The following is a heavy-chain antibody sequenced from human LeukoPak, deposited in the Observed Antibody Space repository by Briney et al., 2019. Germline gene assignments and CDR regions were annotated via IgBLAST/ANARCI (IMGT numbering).Heavy chain of an antibody. D-gene: IGHD3-10*01. V-gene: IGHV4-4*07. CDR1: GGSISSYY. CDR2: IYTSGST. J-gene: IGHJ3*02. CDR3: ARTATKTMVREVTRRTSAFDI. Sequence: SETLSLTCTVSGGSISSYYWSWIRQPAGKGLEWIGRIYTSGSTNYNPSLKSRVTMSVDTSKNQFSLKLSSVTAADTAVYYCARTATKTMVREVTRRTSAFDIWGQGTMVTVSS.